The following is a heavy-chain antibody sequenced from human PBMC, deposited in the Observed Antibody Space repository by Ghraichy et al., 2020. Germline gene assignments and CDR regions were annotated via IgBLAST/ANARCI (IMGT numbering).Heavy chain of an antibody. J-gene: IGHJ4*02. CDR3: VRSPGVNFNF. V-gene: IGHV3-7*03. CDR1: GFTFSTYW. Sequence: GGSLRLSCAASGFTFSTYWMNWVRQAPGKGLEWVANINKDGSERRYVDSVKGRFTISRDNAQNSLYLQMSSLSAEDTAVYYCVRSPGVNFNFWGQGTLVTVSS. CDR2: INKDGSER.